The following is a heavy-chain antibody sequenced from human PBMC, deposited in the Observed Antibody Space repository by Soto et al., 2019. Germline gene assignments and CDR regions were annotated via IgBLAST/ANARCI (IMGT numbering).Heavy chain of an antibody. CDR2: INASNGNT. D-gene: IGHD1-26*01. CDR3: ARDDEGGNYYGDFDY. J-gene: IGHJ4*02. CDR1: GYTFSSYI. V-gene: IGHV1-3*01. Sequence: QVQLVQSGAEVKKPGASVKVSCEASGYTFSSYIMHWVRQAPGQGLEWMGWINASNGNTEYSQKFQGRVTITRDTSASTAYMELSSLRSEDTAVYYCARDDEGGNYYGDFDYWGQGTLVTVSS.